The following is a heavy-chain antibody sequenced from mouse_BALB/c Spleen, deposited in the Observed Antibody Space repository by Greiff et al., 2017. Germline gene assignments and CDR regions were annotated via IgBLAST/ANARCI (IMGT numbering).Heavy chain of an antibody. V-gene: IGHV1S81*02. Sequence: QVQLQQSGAELVKPGASVKLSCKASGYTFTSYYMYWVKQRPGQGLEWIGGINPSNGGTNFNEKFKSKATLTVDKSSSTAYMQLSSLTSEDSAVYYCTRSGYYGSSYPFAYWGQGTLVTVSA. CDR3: TRSGYYGSSYPFAY. CDR2: INPSNGGT. J-gene: IGHJ3*01. CDR1: GYTFTSYY. D-gene: IGHD1-1*01.